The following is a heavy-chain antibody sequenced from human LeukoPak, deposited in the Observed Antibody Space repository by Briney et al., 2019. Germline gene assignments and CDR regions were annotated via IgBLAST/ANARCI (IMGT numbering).Heavy chain of an antibody. Sequence: SETLSLTCTVSGDSISSYYWRWIRQPPAEELEWFGYIYYTESTYYNPSLKSRVTISVDTSKNQFSLKLSSVTAADTAVYYCARQYDSYFYYYLDVWGTGTTVTVSS. D-gene: IGHD3-3*01. V-gene: IGHV4-59*08. CDR2: IYYTEST. J-gene: IGHJ6*03. CDR3: ARQYDSYFYYYLDV. CDR1: GDSISSYY.